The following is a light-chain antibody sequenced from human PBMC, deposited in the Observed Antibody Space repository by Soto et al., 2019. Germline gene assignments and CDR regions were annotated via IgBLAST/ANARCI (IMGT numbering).Light chain of an antibody. CDR3: QQFGSSPPYT. CDR2: GAS. J-gene: IGKJ2*01. V-gene: IGKV3-20*01. Sequence: EIVLTQSPGTLSLSPGERATLSCRASQNINSNSLSWYQQKPGQAPRLLIYGASSRATGIPDRFSGSGSRTDFTLTISRLEPEDFAVYYCQQFGSSPPYTFGQGTKVEI. CDR1: QNINSNS.